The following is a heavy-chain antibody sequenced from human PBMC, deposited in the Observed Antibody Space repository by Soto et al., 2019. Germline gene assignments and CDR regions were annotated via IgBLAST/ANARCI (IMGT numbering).Heavy chain of an antibody. Sequence: QLQLQESGPGLVKPAETLSLTCTVSGGSISSSSYYWGWLRHPPGKGLEWIGSIYYSGSTYYNPSLNSRVTVSVHTSKIQFALKLSSVTAADTAVYYCARHANYAFWSGYYKGGYYYYCMDVWGQGTTVTVSS. J-gene: IGHJ6*02. CDR2: IYYSGST. CDR1: GGSISSSSYY. CDR3: ARHANYAFWSGYYKGGYYYYCMDV. D-gene: IGHD3-3*01. V-gene: IGHV4-39*01.